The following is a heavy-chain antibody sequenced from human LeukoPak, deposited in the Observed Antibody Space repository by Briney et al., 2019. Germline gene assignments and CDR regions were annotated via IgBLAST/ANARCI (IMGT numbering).Heavy chain of an antibody. CDR3: AKCGTGSNFDY. CDR1: GFTFSSYW. V-gene: IGHV3-7*02. Sequence: GGSLRLSCAASGFTFSSYWMSWVRQAPGKGLQWVANINQDGSEKYYVDSVKGRFTISRENVKNSLYLQMNSLRAEDTAVYYCAKCGTGSNFDYWGQGTLVTVSS. CDR2: INQDGSEK. D-gene: IGHD3-10*01. J-gene: IGHJ4*02.